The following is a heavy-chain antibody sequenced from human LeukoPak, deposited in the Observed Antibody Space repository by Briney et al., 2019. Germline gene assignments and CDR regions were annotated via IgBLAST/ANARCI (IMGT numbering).Heavy chain of an antibody. CDR2: INAGNGNT. V-gene: IGHV1-3*01. CDR3: ARVHCSSTSCYEDYYYYGMDV. CDR1: GYTFTSYA. Sequence: ASVKVSCKASGYTFTSYAMHWVRQAPGQRLEWMGWINAGNGNTKYSQKFQGRVTITRDTCASTAYMELSSLRSEDTAVYYCARVHCSSTSCYEDYYYYGMDVWGQGTTVTVSS. J-gene: IGHJ6*02. D-gene: IGHD2-2*01.